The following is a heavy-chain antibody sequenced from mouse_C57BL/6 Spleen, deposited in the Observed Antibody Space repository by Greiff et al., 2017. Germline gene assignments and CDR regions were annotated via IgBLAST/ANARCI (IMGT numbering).Heavy chain of an antibody. J-gene: IGHJ4*01. Sequence: QVQLKESGPGLVQPSQSLSITCTVSGFSLTSYGVHWVRQSPGKGLEWLGVIWRGGSTDYTAAFMSRLSITKDNSKSQVFFKMNSLQADDTDIYYCAKSQIYYGTNYAMDYWGQGTSVTVSS. D-gene: IGHD2-1*01. CDR1: GFSLTSYG. V-gene: IGHV2-5*01. CDR3: AKSQIYYGTNYAMDY. CDR2: IWRGGST.